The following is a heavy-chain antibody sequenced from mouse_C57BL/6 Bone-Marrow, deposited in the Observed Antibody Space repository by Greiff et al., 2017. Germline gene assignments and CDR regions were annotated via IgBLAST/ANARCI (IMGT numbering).Heavy chain of an antibody. J-gene: IGHJ2*01. CDR1: GFTFTDYY. CDR2: IRNKANGYTT. D-gene: IGHD4-1*01. CDR3: ARWELTRDY. Sequence: EVQLQESGGGLVQPGGSLSLSCAASGFTFTDYYMSWVRQPPGKALEWLGFIRNKANGYTTEYSASVKGRFTISRDNSQSILYLQMNALRAEDSATYYCARWELTRDYWGQGTTLTVSS. V-gene: IGHV7-3*01.